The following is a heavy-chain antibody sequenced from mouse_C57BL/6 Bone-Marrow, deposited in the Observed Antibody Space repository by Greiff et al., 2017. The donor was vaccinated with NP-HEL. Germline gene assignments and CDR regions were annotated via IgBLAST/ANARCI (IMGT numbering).Heavy chain of an antibody. Sequence: EVMLVESGGDLVKPGGSLKLSCAASGFTFSSYGMSWVRQTPDKRLEWVATISSGGSSTYYPDSVKGRFTISRDNAKNTLYLQMSSLKAEDTAMYYCARQWGRDYWGQGTTLTVSS. V-gene: IGHV5-6*02. CDR1: GFTFSSYG. D-gene: IGHD1-3*01. CDR3: ARQWGRDY. CDR2: ISSGGSST. J-gene: IGHJ2*01.